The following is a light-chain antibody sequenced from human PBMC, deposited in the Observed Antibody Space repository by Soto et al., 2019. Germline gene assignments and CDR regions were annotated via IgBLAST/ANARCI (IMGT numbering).Light chain of an antibody. Sequence: QSALTQPPSASGSPGQSVTISCTGTSSDVGGYNYVSWYQQHPGKAPKLMIYEVSKRPSGVPDRFSGSKSGNTASLTVSGLQAEYEAYYYCSSYAGSNNPYVFGTGTKLTVL. V-gene: IGLV2-8*01. CDR3: SSYAGSNNPYV. CDR2: EVS. J-gene: IGLJ1*01. CDR1: SSDVGGYNY.